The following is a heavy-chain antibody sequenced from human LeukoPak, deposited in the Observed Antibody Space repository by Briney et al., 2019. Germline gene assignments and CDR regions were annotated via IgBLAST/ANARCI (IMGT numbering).Heavy chain of an antibody. J-gene: IGHJ3*02. CDR1: GFTFSSYV. D-gene: IGHD3-22*01. CDR3: AVYDSSGDDAFDI. V-gene: IGHV3-30*04. Sequence: GGSLRLSCAASGFTFSSYVMHWVRQAPGKGLEWVAIISYDGSNKYYADSVKGRFTISRDNSKNTLYLQMNSLRAEDTAVYYCAVYDSSGDDAFDIWGQGTMVTVSS. CDR2: ISYDGSNK.